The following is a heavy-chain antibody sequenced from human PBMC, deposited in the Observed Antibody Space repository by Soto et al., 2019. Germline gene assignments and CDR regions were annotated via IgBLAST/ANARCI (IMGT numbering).Heavy chain of an antibody. D-gene: IGHD6-13*01. Sequence: PETLSLPCTVSGGSISSYYWSWIRQPPGKGLVRIGSIYYSGSTNYNPSLKRRVTISVDPSKNQFSLKLSSVTAADTAVYYCARDLRSWYYYYGMDVWGQGTTVTVSS. V-gene: IGHV4-59*01. J-gene: IGHJ6*02. CDR3: ARDLRSWYYYYGMDV. CDR2: IYYSGST. CDR1: GGSISSYY.